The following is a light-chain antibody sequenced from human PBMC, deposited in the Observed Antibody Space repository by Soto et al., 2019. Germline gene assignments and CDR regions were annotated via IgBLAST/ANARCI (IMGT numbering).Light chain of an antibody. CDR1: QRVSSNY. J-gene: IGKJ5*01. CDR3: QQYDSSPL. V-gene: IGKV3-20*01. CDR2: GAS. Sequence: EIVLTQSPGTLSLSPGERATLSCRASQRVSSNYLAWYQQRLGQAPRLLIYGASSRATGIPDRFSGSGSGTDFTLTISRLEPEDFAVYYCQQYDSSPLFGQGTRLEIK.